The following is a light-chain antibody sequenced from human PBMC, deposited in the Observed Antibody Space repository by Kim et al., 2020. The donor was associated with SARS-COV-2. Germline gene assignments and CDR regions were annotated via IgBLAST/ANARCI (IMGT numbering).Light chain of an antibody. CDR1: SSNIGAGYD. V-gene: IGLV1-40*01. CDR2: SNG. J-gene: IGLJ1*01. CDR3: QSYDSSLSGYV. Sequence: QTVPVSCLGSSSNIGAGYDVHWYQHLPTTAPKLLIYSNGNRPSGVPDRFSGSESGTSASLAITGLQAEDEADYYCQSYDSSLSGYVFGSGTKVTVL.